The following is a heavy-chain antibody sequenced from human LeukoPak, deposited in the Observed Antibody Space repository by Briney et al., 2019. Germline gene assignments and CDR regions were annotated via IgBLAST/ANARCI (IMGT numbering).Heavy chain of an antibody. J-gene: IGHJ4*02. Sequence: PGGSLRLSCAASGFTVSNNYMTWVRQAPGKGLEWVSIIYPGDSTFYADSVKGRFSISRHNSKNTLYLQMSSLRTEDTAIYYCARGNYGRSGFDYWGQGTPVTVSS. CDR1: GFTVSNNY. CDR2: IYPGDST. D-gene: IGHD3-10*01. V-gene: IGHV3-53*04. CDR3: ARGNYGRSGFDY.